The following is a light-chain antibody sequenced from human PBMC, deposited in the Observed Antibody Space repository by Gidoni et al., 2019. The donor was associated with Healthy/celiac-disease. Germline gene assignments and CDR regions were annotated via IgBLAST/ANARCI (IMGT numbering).Light chain of an antibody. V-gene: IGKV3-15*01. J-gene: IGKJ1*01. CDR3: QQYNNWPPWT. CDR1: QRVRSY. Sequence: EIVMTQSPATLSASPGERATLSCRASQRVRSYLAWYQQKPGQAPRLLIYGASTRATGIPARFSGSGSGTEFTLTISSLQSEDFALYYCQQYNNWPPWTFXQXTKVEI. CDR2: GAS.